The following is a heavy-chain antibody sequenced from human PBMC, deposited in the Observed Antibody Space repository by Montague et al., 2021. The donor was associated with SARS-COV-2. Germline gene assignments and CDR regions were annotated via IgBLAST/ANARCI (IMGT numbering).Heavy chain of an antibody. Sequence: SETLSLTCTVSGGSISSSSYYWGWIRQPPGKGPEWIGSIYYSGTTFYNPSLRSRVTMSVDTSKNQFSLRLSSVTAADTAVFYCAREDAGSRYFDLWGRGTLVTVSS. D-gene: IGHD1-1*01. J-gene: IGHJ2*01. CDR2: IYYSGTT. CDR1: GGSISSSSYY. CDR3: AREDAGSRYFDL. V-gene: IGHV4-39*02.